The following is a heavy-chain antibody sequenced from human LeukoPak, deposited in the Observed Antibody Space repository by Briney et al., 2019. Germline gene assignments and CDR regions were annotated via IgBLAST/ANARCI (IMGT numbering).Heavy chain of an antibody. D-gene: IGHD2-21*02. J-gene: IGHJ6*02. CDR3: ARVFMVTHHGELPPAYHYGMDV. V-gene: IGHV3-21*01. CDR1: GFTFSSYS. Sequence: GGSLRLSCAASGFTFSSYSMNWVRQAPGKGLEWVSSISSGSSYKHCADSVKGRITISRDNAKSSLYLQMNSLRVEDTAVYYCARVFMVTHHGELPPAYHYGMDVWGQGTTVTVSS. CDR2: ISSGSSYK.